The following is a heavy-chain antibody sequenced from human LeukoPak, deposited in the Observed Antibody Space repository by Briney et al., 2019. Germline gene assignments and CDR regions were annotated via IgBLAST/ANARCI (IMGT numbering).Heavy chain of an antibody. CDR3: ARDRYYYGSGSYYRVYYYYGMDV. CDR2: ISYDGSNK. Sequence: GRSLRLSCAASGFTFSSYAMHWVRQAPGKGLEWVAVISYDGSNKYYADSVKGRFTISRDNSKNTLYLQMNSLRAEDTAVYYCARDRYYYGSGSYYRVYYYYGMDVWGQGTTVTVSS. D-gene: IGHD3-10*01. CDR1: GFTFSSYA. J-gene: IGHJ6*02. V-gene: IGHV3-30-3*01.